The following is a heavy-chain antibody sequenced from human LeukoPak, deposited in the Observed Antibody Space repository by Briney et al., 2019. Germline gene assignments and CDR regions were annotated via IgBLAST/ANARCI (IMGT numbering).Heavy chain of an antibody. CDR2: ISAYSGGT. J-gene: IGHJ4*02. Sequence: ASVKVSCKASGYTFTSYGISWVRQAPGQGLEWMGWISAYSGGTNYAQKFQGRVTMTRDTSISTAYMELSRLRSDDTAVYYCAREVGGSGSGSYDYWGQGTLVTVSS. D-gene: IGHD3-10*01. CDR1: GYTFTSYG. V-gene: IGHV1-2*02. CDR3: AREVGGSGSGSYDY.